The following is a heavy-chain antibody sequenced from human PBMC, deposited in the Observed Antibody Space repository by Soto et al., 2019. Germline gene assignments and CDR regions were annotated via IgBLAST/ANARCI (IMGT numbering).Heavy chain of an antibody. V-gene: IGHV3-23*01. CDR2: ISGSGGST. J-gene: IGHJ4*02. Sequence: GGSLSLSCAASGFTFSSYAMSWVRQAPGKGLEWVSAISGSGGSTYYADSVKGRFTISRDNSKNTLYLQMNSLRAEDTAVYYCAKEAEESSSWYCYFDYWGQGALVTVSS. CDR1: GFTFSSYA. CDR3: AKEAEESSSWYCYFDY. D-gene: IGHD6-13*01.